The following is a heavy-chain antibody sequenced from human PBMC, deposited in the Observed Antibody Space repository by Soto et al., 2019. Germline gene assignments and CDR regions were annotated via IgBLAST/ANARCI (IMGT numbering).Heavy chain of an antibody. CDR3: AKNIQRSSGFDY. V-gene: IGHV3-23*01. Sequence: GGPLRLSCAATGFTFNNFAMNWVRQGPGKGLEWVSGISGGGDATRYADSVKGRFTISRDNAESMVYLDMYSLIPDDTAIYYCAKNIQRSSGFDYWGQGPPVTVSS. CDR1: GFTFNNFA. D-gene: IGHD1-1*01. CDR2: ISGGGDAT. J-gene: IGHJ4*02.